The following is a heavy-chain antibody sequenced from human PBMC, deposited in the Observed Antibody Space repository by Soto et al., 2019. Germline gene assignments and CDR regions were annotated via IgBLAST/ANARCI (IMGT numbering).Heavy chain of an antibody. D-gene: IGHD2-8*02. CDR1: GFSFSAYA. CDR2: ISYDETTT. CDR3: VRARQNLVVNEYFQY. V-gene: IGHV3-30-3*01. Sequence: QVQLVESGGGVVQPGRSLRLSCAASGFSFSAYAIHWVRQAPGKGLEWVALISYDETTTYYADSVKGRFTISRDNSKNTLYIQMNSLRSEDTAVYYCVRARQNLVVNEYFQYWGQGTLVSVSS. J-gene: IGHJ1*01.